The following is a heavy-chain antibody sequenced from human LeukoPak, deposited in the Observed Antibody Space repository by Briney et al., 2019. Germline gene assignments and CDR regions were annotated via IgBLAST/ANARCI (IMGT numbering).Heavy chain of an antibody. V-gene: IGHV3-69-1*01. CDR3: ARRTYSSGHYDL. CDR2: ICDSGT. Sequence: PGGSLRLSCAASGFTFSYYCMNWVRQAPGEGLEWVASICDSGTHYADSVRGRFTISRDNAQDSLFLQMNSLRDEDTAVFYCARRTYSSGHYDLWGQGTLVTVSS. D-gene: IGHD6-19*01. CDR1: GFTFSYYC. J-gene: IGHJ5*02.